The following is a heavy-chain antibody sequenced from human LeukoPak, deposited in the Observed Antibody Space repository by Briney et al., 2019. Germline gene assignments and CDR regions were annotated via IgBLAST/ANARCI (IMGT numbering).Heavy chain of an antibody. CDR1: GFRFGAYG. CDR3: AKDSLEGANWDFHYYGMDV. J-gene: IGHJ6*02. CDR2: ISFDKRKRIRFDYYMPDGESEERGD. Sequence: PGGSLRLSCVASGFRFGAYGMNWVRHVPGKGLEWVASISFDKRKRIRFDYYMPDGESEERGDFYADSVKGRFTISRDNAKNTLFLQMNSLTMGDTGVYFCAKDSLEGANWDFHYYGMDVWGQGTTVVVSS. D-gene: IGHD1-26*01. V-gene: IGHV3-30*18.